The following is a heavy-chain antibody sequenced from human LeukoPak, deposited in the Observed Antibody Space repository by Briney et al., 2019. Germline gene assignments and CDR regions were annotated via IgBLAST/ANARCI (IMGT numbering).Heavy chain of an antibody. CDR1: GGSIRSSYYY. V-gene: IGHV4-39*01. J-gene: IGHJ5*02. D-gene: IGHD3-10*01. Sequence: SETLSLTCTVSGGSIRSSYYYWGWIRQSPGKGLEWIGSIYDSGSTYYNPSLKSRVTISVDTSKNQFYLKLTSATAADTAVYYCARPYGPWGQGTLVTVSS. CDR2: IYDSGST. CDR3: ARPYGP.